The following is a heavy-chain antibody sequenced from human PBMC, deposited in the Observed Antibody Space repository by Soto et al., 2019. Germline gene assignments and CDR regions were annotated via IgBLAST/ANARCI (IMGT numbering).Heavy chain of an antibody. V-gene: IGHV3-33*01. D-gene: IGHD2-8*01. CDR1: GFTFSSYG. J-gene: IGHJ6*02. CDR2: IWYDGSNK. Sequence: QVQLVESGGGVVQPGRSLRLSCAASGFTFSSYGMHWVRQAPGKGLEWVAVIWYDGSNKYYADSVKGRFTISRDNSKNTLYLEMNSLRAEDTAVYYCARGDEEYCTSGVCEYYGMDVWGQGTTVTVSS. CDR3: ARGDEEYCTSGVCEYYGMDV.